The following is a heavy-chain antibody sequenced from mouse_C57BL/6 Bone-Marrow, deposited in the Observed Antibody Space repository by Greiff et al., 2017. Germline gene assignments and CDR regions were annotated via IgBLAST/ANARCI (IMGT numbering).Heavy chain of an antibody. Sequence: EVQLVESGGGLVKPGGSLKLSCAASGFTFSSYAMSWVRQTPEKRLEWVATISDGGGYTYYPDNVKGRFTISRDNAKNTLYLQRSHLKSEDTAMXYCARVPDSSGPAYWGQGTLVTVSA. D-gene: IGHD3-2*02. J-gene: IGHJ3*01. CDR3: ARVPDSSGPAY. CDR1: GFTFSSYA. V-gene: IGHV5-4*01. CDR2: ISDGGGYT.